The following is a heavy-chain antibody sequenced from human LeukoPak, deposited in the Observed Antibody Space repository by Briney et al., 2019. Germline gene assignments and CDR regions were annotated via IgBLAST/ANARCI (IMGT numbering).Heavy chain of an antibody. Sequence: GGALRLSCLHSGFTLSKYAMHWVRQAPGRGLAYVSIINSNGGSTYYTDAVKGRFTITRDNAKNTLYLQMSSLRAEDTAVYYCVKGVVVAASVWEYFQHWGQGTLVTVSS. D-gene: IGHD2-15*01. CDR3: VKGVVVAASVWEYFQH. J-gene: IGHJ1*01. CDR2: INSNGGST. CDR1: GFTLSKYA. V-gene: IGHV3-64D*06.